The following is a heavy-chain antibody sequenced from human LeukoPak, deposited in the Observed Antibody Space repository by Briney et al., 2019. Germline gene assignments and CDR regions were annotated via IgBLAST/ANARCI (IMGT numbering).Heavy chain of an antibody. CDR3: AKDLWVYSSGWPPGDY. Sequence: PGGSLRLSCAASGFTFSSYAINWVRQAPGKGLDWVSAISASGGNTYYADSVKGRFTISRDNSKNTLYLQMNSLRAEDTAVYYCAKDLWVYSSGWPPGDYWGQGTLVTVSS. J-gene: IGHJ4*02. CDR1: GFTFSSYA. CDR2: ISASGGNT. V-gene: IGHV3-23*01. D-gene: IGHD6-19*01.